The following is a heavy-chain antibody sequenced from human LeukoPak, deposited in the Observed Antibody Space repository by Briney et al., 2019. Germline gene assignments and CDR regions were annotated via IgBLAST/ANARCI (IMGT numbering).Heavy chain of an antibody. CDR2: TYYSGST. D-gene: IGHD3-10*01. Sequence: SETLSLTCTVSGGSISSSSYYWGWIRQPPGKGLEWIGSTYYSGSTNYNPSLKSRVTISVDTSKNQFSLKLSSVTAADTAVYYCARANTAFGESWFDPWGQGTLVTVSS. CDR3: ARANTAFGESWFDP. J-gene: IGHJ5*02. V-gene: IGHV4-39*07. CDR1: GGSISSSSYY.